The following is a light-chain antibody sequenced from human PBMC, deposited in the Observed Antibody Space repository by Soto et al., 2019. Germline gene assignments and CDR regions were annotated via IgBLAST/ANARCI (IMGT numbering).Light chain of an antibody. CDR1: QSVSRN. Sequence: EIVFTQSPGTLSLSPGEGATLSCRASQSVSRNYLAWYQQKPGQAPRLLIYGASTRETGIPARFSGSGAGTECTRIISSLQSEDAEVDYCPQYNSWLWTFGQGTKVDIK. J-gene: IGKJ1*01. CDR3: PQYNSWLWT. V-gene: IGKV3-15*01. CDR2: GAS.